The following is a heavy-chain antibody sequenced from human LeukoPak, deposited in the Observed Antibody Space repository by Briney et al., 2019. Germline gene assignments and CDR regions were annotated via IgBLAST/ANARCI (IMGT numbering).Heavy chain of an antibody. J-gene: IGHJ4*02. V-gene: IGHV4-59*01. CDR1: GGSISSYY. D-gene: IGHD6-13*01. CDR3: ARGRSSWYPWFDY. Sequence: PSETLSLTCTVSGGSISSYYWSWIRQPPGKGLEWIGYIYYSGSTNYNPSLKSRVTISVDTSKNQFSLKLSSVTAADTAVYYCARGRSSWYPWFDYWGQGTLVTVSS. CDR2: IYYSGST.